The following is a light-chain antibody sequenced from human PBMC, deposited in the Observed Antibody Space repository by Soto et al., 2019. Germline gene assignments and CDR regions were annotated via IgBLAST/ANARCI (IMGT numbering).Light chain of an antibody. CDR3: QHYNNWPRT. V-gene: IGKV3-15*01. Sequence: EIVMTQSPATLSVSPGERATLSCRASQSVSSNLAWYQQKPGQAHRLLIYGASTRATGIPARFSGSGSGTEFTLTISSVQSEDFAVYYCQHYNNWPRTFGQGTKVEIK. J-gene: IGKJ1*01. CDR1: QSVSSN. CDR2: GAS.